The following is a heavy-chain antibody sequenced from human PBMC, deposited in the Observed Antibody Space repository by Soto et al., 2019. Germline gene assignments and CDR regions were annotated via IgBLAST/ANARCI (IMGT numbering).Heavy chain of an antibody. J-gene: IGHJ4*02. CDR1: GFTFSDSA. V-gene: IGHV3-73*02. CDR3: TRGYAAAV. CDR2: IRNKANKYET. Sequence: EVQLVESGGDLVQPGGSLKVSCAASGFTFSDSAMHWVRQASGKGLEWVGSIRNKANKYETTYATSVKVRFTISRDDSKNTEYLTVNSMETEDTAVYYCTRGYAAAVWGTGTLVTVSS. D-gene: IGHD6-13*01.